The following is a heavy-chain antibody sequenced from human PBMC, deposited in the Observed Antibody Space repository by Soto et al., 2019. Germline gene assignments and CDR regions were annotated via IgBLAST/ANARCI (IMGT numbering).Heavy chain of an antibody. V-gene: IGHV3-23*01. CDR1: GFTFATFD. J-gene: IGHJ4*02. Sequence: EVQLLESGGGLVQPGASLRLSCAASGFTFATFDMSWARQAPGKGLEWVSVVRGRDGSTSYADSLKGRFTISKDSSKNTLYLQMNSLRAEDTALYYCAKGAWLDYFGQGPLVTVSS. D-gene: IGHD5-12*01. CDR2: VRGRDGST. CDR3: AKGAWLDY.